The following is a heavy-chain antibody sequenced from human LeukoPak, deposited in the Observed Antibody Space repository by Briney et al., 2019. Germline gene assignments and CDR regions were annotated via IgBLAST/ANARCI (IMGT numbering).Heavy chain of an antibody. CDR3: AKRGQYYYDSSGYYYQD. J-gene: IGHJ4*02. V-gene: IGHV3-23*01. Sequence: GGPLRLSCAASRFTFSSYAMSWVRQAPGKGLEWVSAISAGGSTYYADSVKGRFTISRDNSKNTLYLQMNSLRAEDTGVYYCAKRGQYYYDSSGYYYQDWGQGTLVIVSS. CDR1: RFTFSSYA. D-gene: IGHD3-22*01. CDR2: ISAGGST.